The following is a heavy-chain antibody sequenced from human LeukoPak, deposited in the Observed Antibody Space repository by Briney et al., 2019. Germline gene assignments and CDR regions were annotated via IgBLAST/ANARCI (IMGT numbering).Heavy chain of an antibody. V-gene: IGHV1-18*01. Sequence: ASVTVSCKASGYTFSSYGISWVRQAPGQGLEWMGWINTYNDNTHYAQKDQGRVTMTKDTSTSTAYMELRNLKSDDAAVYYCARNREQIQLWLSGTYSFYYYMDVWGEGTTVTVSS. D-gene: IGHD5-18*01. CDR3: ARNREQIQLWLSGTYSFYYYMDV. CDR1: GYTFSSYG. J-gene: IGHJ6*03. CDR2: INTYNDNT.